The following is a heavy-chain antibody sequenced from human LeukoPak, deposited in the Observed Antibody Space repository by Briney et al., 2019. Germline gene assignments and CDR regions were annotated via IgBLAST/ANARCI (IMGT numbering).Heavy chain of an antibody. V-gene: IGHV1-69*06. CDR3: ARVTGYMIEDYFDY. CDR1: GYTFTGYY. CDR2: IIPIFGTA. Sequence: SVKVSCKASGYTFTGYYMHWVRQAPGQGLEWMGGIIPIFGTANYAQEFQGRVTITADKSTSTAYMELSSLRSEDTAVYYCARVTGYMIEDYFDYWGQGTLVTVSS. D-gene: IGHD3-22*01. J-gene: IGHJ4*02.